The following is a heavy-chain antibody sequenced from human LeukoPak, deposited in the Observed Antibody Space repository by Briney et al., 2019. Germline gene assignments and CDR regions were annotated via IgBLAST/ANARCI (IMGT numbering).Heavy chain of an antibody. J-gene: IGHJ6*02. Sequence: ASVKVSCKASGYTFSNYGISWVRQAPGQGLEWMGWISAYNGNTKYAQKLQGRVTMTTDTSTSTVYMELSSLRSEDTAVYYCARADVLLWFGEFYGMDVWGQGTTVTVSS. D-gene: IGHD3-10*01. V-gene: IGHV1-18*01. CDR1: GYTFSNYG. CDR2: ISAYNGNT. CDR3: ARADVLLWFGEFYGMDV.